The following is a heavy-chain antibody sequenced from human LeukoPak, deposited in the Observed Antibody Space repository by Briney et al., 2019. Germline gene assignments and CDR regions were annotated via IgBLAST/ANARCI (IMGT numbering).Heavy chain of an antibody. CDR3: AGGQGFLIDY. CDR2: IKQDGSAK. V-gene: IGHV3-7*01. Sequence: GGSLRLSCTASGFTFSNYWMNWVRQAPGKGLEWVANIKQDGSAKYYVDSVKGRLTISRDNAKSLLYLQMNSLRAEDAAVYYCAGGQGFLIDYWGQGTLVTVTS. CDR1: GFTFSNYW. D-gene: IGHD3-3*01. J-gene: IGHJ4*02.